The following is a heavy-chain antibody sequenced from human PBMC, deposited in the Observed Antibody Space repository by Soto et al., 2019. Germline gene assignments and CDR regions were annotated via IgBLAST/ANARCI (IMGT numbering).Heavy chain of an antibody. Sequence: QVQLHQWGAGLLKPSETLSLTCAVYGGSFSGYYWSWIRQPPGKGLEWIGEINHSGSTNYNPSLKSRVTISVDTSKNQFSLKLSSVTAADTAVYYCARGSAAAGIGDYWGQGTLVTVSS. J-gene: IGHJ4*02. V-gene: IGHV4-34*01. CDR3: ARGSAAAGIGDY. D-gene: IGHD6-13*01. CDR2: INHSGST. CDR1: GGSFSGYY.